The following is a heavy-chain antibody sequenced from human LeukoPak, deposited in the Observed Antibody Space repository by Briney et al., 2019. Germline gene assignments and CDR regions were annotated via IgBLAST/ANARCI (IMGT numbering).Heavy chain of an antibody. D-gene: IGHD6-13*01. Sequence: KYGESLKISCKGSGYSFTNYWIGWVRQMPGKGLEWMGIISPDGSDTRYSPSFQGQVTISADKSITTAYLQWSSLKASDTAMYYCARLTSSWSFDYWGQGTLVTVSS. CDR1: GYSFTNYW. J-gene: IGHJ4*02. CDR2: ISPDGSDT. CDR3: ARLTSSWSFDY. V-gene: IGHV5-51*01.